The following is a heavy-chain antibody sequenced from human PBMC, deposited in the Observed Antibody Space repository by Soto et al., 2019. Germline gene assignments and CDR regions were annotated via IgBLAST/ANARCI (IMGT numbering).Heavy chain of an antibody. D-gene: IGHD3-3*01. V-gene: IGHV1-18*01. J-gene: IGHJ6*03. Sequence: GASVKVSCKASGYTFTSYGISWVRQAPGQGLEWMGWISAYNGNTNYAQKLQGRVTMTTDTSTSTAYMELRSLRSDDTAVYYCARNYGTFFGVVLSSYYYMAVWGKGTRV. CDR1: GYTFTSYG. CDR3: ARNYGTFFGVVLSSYYYMAV. CDR2: ISAYNGNT.